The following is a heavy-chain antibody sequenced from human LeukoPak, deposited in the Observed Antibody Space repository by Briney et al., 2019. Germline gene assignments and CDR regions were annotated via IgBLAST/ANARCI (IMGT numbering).Heavy chain of an antibody. D-gene: IGHD3-10*01. CDR1: GGSISSYY. V-gene: IGHV4-59*01. CDR3: ARSTGSYSFDY. Sequence: NPSETLSLTCTVSGGSISSYYWSWIRQPPGKGLEWIGYIYYSGSTNYNPSLKSRVTISVKTSKNQFSLKLSSVTAADTAVYCCARSTGSYSFDYWGQGTLVTVSS. CDR2: IYYSGST. J-gene: IGHJ4*02.